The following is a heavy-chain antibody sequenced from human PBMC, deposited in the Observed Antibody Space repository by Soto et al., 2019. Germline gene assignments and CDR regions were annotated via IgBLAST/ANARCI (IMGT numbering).Heavy chain of an antibody. CDR3: AREWRSHRGYYYYGMDV. CDR1: GYTFTSYA. Sequence: XSVKVTCKASGYTFTSYAMHWVRQAPGQRLEWMGWINTGNGNTKYSQKFQGRVTITRDTSASTAYMELSSLRSEDTAVYYCAREWRSHRGYYYYGMDVWGQGTTVTVSS. J-gene: IGHJ6*02. CDR2: INTGNGNT. D-gene: IGHD2-8*01. V-gene: IGHV1-3*04.